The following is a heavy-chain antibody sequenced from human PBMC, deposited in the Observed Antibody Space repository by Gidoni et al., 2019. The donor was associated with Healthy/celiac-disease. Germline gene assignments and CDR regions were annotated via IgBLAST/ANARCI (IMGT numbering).Heavy chain of an antibody. J-gene: IGHJ6*04. CDR1: GGSFSGYY. CDR2: INHSGST. D-gene: IGHD6-13*01. Sequence: QVQLQQWGAGLLKPSEPLSLTCAVYGGSFSGYYGRWIRQPPGKGLEWIGEINHSGSTNYNPSLKSRVTISVDTSKNQFSLKLSSVTAADTAVYYCARDQAAAGSSYYYGMDVWGKGTTVTVSS. CDR3: ARDQAAAGSSYYYGMDV. V-gene: IGHV4-34*01.